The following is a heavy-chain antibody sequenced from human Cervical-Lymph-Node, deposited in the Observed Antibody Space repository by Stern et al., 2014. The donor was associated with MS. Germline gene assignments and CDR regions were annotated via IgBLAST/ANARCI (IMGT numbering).Heavy chain of an antibody. J-gene: IGHJ4*02. CDR2: INPNRGGT. Sequence: VQLVQSGAEVKKPGASLKVSCKASGYTFSVYNIHWVRQAPGQGLEWMGRINPNRGGTNYAQNFQGRVTMTSDTSTSLVLIELTRLRSDDTAVYYCARGASDYWGQGTLVTVSS. V-gene: IGHV1-2*06. D-gene: IGHD3-16*01. CDR3: ARGASDY. CDR1: GYTFSVYN.